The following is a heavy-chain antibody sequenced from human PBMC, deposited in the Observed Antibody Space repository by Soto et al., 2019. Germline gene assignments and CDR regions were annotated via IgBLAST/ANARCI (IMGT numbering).Heavy chain of an antibody. D-gene: IGHD1-1*01. CDR3: TRGPRSTSTGTGAF. J-gene: IGHJ4*02. Sequence: AGGSLGLSCAASGFTFRMYWMHWVRQVPGKGPEWVSRINDDGISTNYADSVKGRFTISRDNAKNTLYLQMNALRVEDTAVYYCTRGPRSTSTGTGAFWGQGTLVTVSS. CDR1: GFTFRMYW. CDR2: INDDGIST. V-gene: IGHV3-74*01.